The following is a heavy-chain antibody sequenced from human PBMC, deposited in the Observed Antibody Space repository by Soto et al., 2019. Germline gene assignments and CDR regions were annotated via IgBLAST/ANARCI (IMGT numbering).Heavy chain of an antibody. CDR2: ISAYNGNT. D-gene: IGHD3-3*01. CDR1: GYTFTSYG. J-gene: IGHJ4*02. CDR3: ARLESYFWSGYYPFDY. V-gene: IGHV1-18*01. Sequence: ASVKVSCKASGYTFTSYGISWVRQAPGQGLEWMGWISAYNGNTNYAQKLQGRVTMTTDTSTSTAYMELRGLRSDDTAVYYCARLESYFWSGYYPFDYWGQGTLVTVSS.